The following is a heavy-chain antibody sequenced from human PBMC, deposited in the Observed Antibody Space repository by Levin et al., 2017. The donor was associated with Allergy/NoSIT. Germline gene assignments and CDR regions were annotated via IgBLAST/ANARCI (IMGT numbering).Heavy chain of an antibody. J-gene: IGHJ4*02. Sequence: LSLTCAASKFTFSSYWMSWVRPAPGKGLEWVANIKQDGSAKYYVDSVKGRFSISRDNAKNSLYLQMNSLRAEDTAVYYCARDYGYCSGDTGHWDYVDYWGQGTLVTVSS. CDR3: ARDYGYCSGDTGHWDYVDY. CDR1: KFTFSSYW. CDR2: IKQDGSAK. V-gene: IGHV3-7*01. D-gene: IGHD2-15*01.